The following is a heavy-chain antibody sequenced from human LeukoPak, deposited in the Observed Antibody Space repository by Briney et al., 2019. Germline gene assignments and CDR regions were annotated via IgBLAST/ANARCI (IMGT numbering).Heavy chain of an antibody. V-gene: IGHV3-23*01. J-gene: IGHJ4*02. Sequence: GGSLRLSCEASGFTFSAYAMTWVRQAPGKGLEWVSSIGSDNKPHYSESVKGRFTISRDNSKNTLYLQMDSLRAEDTAVYYCAKDHDSSGYPGYYFDYWGQGTLVTVSS. CDR2: IGSDNKP. CDR1: GFTFSAYA. D-gene: IGHD3-22*01. CDR3: AKDHDSSGYPGYYFDY.